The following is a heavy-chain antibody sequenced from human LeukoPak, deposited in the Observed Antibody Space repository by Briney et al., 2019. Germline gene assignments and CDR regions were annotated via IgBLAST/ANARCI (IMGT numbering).Heavy chain of an antibody. Sequence: PSETLPLTCTVSGGSISSGDYYWSWIRQPPGKGLEWIGYIYYSGSTYYNPSLKSRVTISVDTSKNQFSLKLSSVTAADTAVYYCARDLYYYGSGDYYYYGMDVWGKGTTVTVSS. J-gene: IGHJ6*04. CDR2: IYYSGST. V-gene: IGHV4-30-4*01. CDR3: ARDLYYYGSGDYYYYGMDV. D-gene: IGHD3-10*01. CDR1: GGSISSGDYY.